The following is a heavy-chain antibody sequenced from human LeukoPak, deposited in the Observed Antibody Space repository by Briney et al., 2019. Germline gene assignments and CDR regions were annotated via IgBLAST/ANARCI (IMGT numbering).Heavy chain of an antibody. V-gene: IGHV3-30-3*01. Sequence: PGGSLTLSCVASGFTFNKYSIHWVRQAPGKGLVWLAFISYDGGQKYYADSVKGRFTISRDDSKNTVYLQMHSLRLEDTAMYYCARDKDEYSSLWFAYWGQGTLVTVSS. CDR2: ISYDGGQK. CDR1: GFTFNKYS. CDR3: ARDKDEYSSLWFAY. D-gene: IGHD6-19*01. J-gene: IGHJ4*02.